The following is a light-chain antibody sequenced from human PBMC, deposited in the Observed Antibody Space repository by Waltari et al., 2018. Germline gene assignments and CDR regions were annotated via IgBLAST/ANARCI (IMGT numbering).Light chain of an antibody. V-gene: IGLV2-23*01. CDR2: EGS. CDR3: CSYAGSYTLV. J-gene: IGLJ2*01. CDR1: SSDVGSYNL. Sequence: QSALTQPASVSGSPGQSITISCTGTSSDVGSYNLVSWYRHHPGKAPKLLIYEGSGRPSGVSDRFSGSKSGNTASLTISGLQAEDEADYYCCSYAGSYTLVFGGGTKVTVL.